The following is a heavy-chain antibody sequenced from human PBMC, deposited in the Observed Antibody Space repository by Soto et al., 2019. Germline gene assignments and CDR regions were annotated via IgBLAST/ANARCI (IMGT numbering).Heavy chain of an antibody. CDR1: GASATIGDYY. CDR2: VYYTGSA. D-gene: IGHD2-2*01. V-gene: IGHV4-61*08. Sequence: SNPLSPTCTVSGASATIGDYYWSWILQPPGKALEWIAYVYYTGSANYNPSLQSRVTISPDTSKNQFSLTLRSVTTTDTAVYYCARLDCLTASCRFDLWGQGTQVTVS. J-gene: IGHJ4*02. CDR3: ARLDCLTASCRFDL.